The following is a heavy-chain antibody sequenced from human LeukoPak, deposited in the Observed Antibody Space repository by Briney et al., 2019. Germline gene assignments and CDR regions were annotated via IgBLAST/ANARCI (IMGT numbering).Heavy chain of an antibody. V-gene: IGHV1-69*04. CDR2: IIPILGIA. J-gene: IGHJ5*02. D-gene: IGHD2-2*01. CDR1: GGTFSSYA. CDR3: ARVYCSSTSCYRFPFGWFDP. Sequence: ASVKVSCKASGGTFSSYAISWVRQAPGQGLEWMGRIIPILGIANYAQKFQGRVTITADKSTSTAYMELSSLRSEDTAVYYCARVYCSSTSCYRFPFGWFDPWGQGTLVTVSS.